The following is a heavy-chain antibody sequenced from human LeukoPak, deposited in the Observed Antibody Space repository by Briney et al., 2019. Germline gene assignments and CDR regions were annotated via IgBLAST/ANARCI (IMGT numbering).Heavy chain of an antibody. CDR2: MNPNRGNT. V-gene: IGHV1-8*01. Sequence: ASVKVSCKASGHTFTSYDIKWVRQATGQGLEWMGWMNPNRGNTGYAQKFQGRVTMTRNTSRSTAYMELSSLRSEDTAVYYCARGSGSDYYGSGSYYNWFDPWGQGTLVTVSS. J-gene: IGHJ5*02. CDR3: ARGSGSDYYGSGSYYNWFDP. CDR1: GHTFTSYD. D-gene: IGHD3-10*01.